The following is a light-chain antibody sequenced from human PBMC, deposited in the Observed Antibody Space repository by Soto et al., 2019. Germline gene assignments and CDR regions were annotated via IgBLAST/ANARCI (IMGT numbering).Light chain of an antibody. Sequence: EIVLTQSPATLSLSPGERATLSCRASQSVSSYLAWYQQKPGQAPRLLIYDASNRATGIPARFSGSGSGTDFTLTISSLEPEEFAFYYCQQRSNWPPTFGQGTRLEIK. CDR1: QSVSSY. CDR3: QQRSNWPPT. V-gene: IGKV3-11*01. CDR2: DAS. J-gene: IGKJ5*01.